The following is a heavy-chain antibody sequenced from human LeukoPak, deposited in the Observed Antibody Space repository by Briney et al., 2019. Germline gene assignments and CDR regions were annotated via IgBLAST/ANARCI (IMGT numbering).Heavy chain of an antibody. CDR3: ARDPEGVTMVQGVINWFDP. D-gene: IGHD3-10*01. CDR1: GYTFTGYY. CDR2: INPNSGGT. Sequence: ASVKVSCKASGYTFTGYYMHRVRQAPGQGLEWMGWINPNSGGTNYAQKFQGRVTMTRDTSISTAYMELSRLRSDDTAVYYCARDPEGVTMVQGVINWFDPWGQGTLVTVSS. V-gene: IGHV1-2*02. J-gene: IGHJ5*02.